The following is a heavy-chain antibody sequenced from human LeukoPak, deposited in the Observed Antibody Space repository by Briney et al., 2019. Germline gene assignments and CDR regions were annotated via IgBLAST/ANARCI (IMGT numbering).Heavy chain of an antibody. CDR3: ARTDSGGYSYYYYMDV. D-gene: IGHD3-22*01. V-gene: IGHV3-7*03. J-gene: IGHJ6*03. CDR1: GFIFSDYW. Sequence: GGSLRLSCTASGFIFSDYWMRWVRQAPGKGLEWVATIHKDGGEKWYVDSVKGRVTISRDNVRNSLYLQMNSLRAEDTAVYYCARTDSGGYSYYYYMDVWGKGTTVTISS. CDR2: IHKDGGEK.